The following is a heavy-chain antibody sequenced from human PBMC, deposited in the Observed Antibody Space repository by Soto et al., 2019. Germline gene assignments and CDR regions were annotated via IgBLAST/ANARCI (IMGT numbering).Heavy chain of an antibody. D-gene: IGHD6-13*01. J-gene: IGHJ4*02. Sequence: SETLSLTCAVYGGSFSGYYWSWIRQPPGKGLEWIGEMNHSGSTNYNPSLKSRVTISVDTSKNQFSLKLSSVTAADTAVYYCAREGRPDSSSWSPFDYWGQGTLVTVSS. V-gene: IGHV4-34*01. CDR2: MNHSGST. CDR3: AREGRPDSSSWSPFDY. CDR1: GGSFSGYY.